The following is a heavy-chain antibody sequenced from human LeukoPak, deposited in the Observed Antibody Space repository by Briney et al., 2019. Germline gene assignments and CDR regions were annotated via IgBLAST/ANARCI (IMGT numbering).Heavy chain of an antibody. CDR1: GSTFSSYS. D-gene: IGHD1-26*01. Sequence: TTGGSLRLSCAASGSTFSSYSMNWVRQAPGKGLEWVSSISSSSSYIYYADSVKGRFTISRDNAKNSLYLQMNSLRAEDTAVYYCARDRKWELLWTPWGLDYWGQGTLVTVSS. J-gene: IGHJ4*02. V-gene: IGHV3-21*01. CDR2: ISSSSSYI. CDR3: ARDRKWELLWTPWGLDY.